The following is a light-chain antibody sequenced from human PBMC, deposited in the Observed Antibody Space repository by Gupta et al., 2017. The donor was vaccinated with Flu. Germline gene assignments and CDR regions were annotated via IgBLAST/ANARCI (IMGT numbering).Light chain of an antibody. V-gene: IGLV8-61*01. Sequence: QTVVTQEPSFSVSPGGTVTLTCALESGSVSTGSYPSWYQQTPGLPPRTLVYSTSSRAFGVPDRFSGSILGNKATLTITGAQAEDESTYYCLLYLGNGAVVFGGGTQLTVL. J-gene: IGLJ3*02. CDR1: SGSVSTGSY. CDR3: LLYLGNGAVV. CDR2: STS.